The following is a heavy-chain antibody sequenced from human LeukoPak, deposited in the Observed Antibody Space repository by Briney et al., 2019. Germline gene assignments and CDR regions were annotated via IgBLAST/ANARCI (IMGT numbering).Heavy chain of an antibody. CDR3: ARDRLASGEKDFDY. Sequence: GASVKVSCKASGYTYTTDGISWVRQAPGQGLEWMGWINPNSGGTNYAQKFQGRVTMTRDTSISTAYMEVSRLRSDDTAVYYCARDRLASGEKDFDYWGQGTLVTVSS. CDR1: GYTYTTDG. J-gene: IGHJ4*02. V-gene: IGHV1-2*02. D-gene: IGHD2-15*01. CDR2: INPNSGGT.